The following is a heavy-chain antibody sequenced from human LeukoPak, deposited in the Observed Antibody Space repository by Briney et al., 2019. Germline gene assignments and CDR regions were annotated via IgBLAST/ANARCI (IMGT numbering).Heavy chain of an antibody. D-gene: IGHD4-17*01. CDR1: GGSISSSSYY. Sequence: PSETLSLTCTVSGGSISSSSYYWGWIRQPPGKGLEWIGSIYYSGSTYYNPSLKSRVTISVDTSKNQFSLKLSSVTAADTAVYYCARAPRVDYGEVIYWGQGTLVTVSS. J-gene: IGHJ4*02. CDR3: ARAPRVDYGEVIY. CDR2: IYYSGST. V-gene: IGHV4-39*07.